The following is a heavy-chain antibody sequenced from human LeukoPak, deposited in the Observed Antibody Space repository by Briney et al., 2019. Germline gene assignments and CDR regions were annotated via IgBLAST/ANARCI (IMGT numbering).Heavy chain of an antibody. CDR1: GGTFSSYA. CDR2: VIPIFGTA. D-gene: IGHD6-19*01. J-gene: IGHJ3*02. V-gene: IGHV1-69*06. CDR3: ARAMMYSSGWNDAFDI. Sequence: WASVKVSCKASGGTFSSYAISWVRQAPGQGLEWMGGVIPIFGTANYAQKFQGRVTITADKSTSTAYMGLSSLRSEDTAVYYCARAMMYSSGWNDAFDIWGQGTMVTVSS.